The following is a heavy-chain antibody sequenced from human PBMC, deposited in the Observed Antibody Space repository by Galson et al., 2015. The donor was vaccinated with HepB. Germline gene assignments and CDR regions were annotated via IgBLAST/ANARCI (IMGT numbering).Heavy chain of an antibody. CDR3: AKDIAAGGRWADYFDS. V-gene: IGHV3-23*01. J-gene: IGHJ4*02. CDR2: INDSGGST. Sequence: SLRLSCAASGFTFSSYAMSWVRQAPGKGLEWVSNINDSGGSTYYADSVKGRFTISRDNSKNTLYLQMNSLRAVDTAIYYCAKDIAAGGRWADYFDSWGQGTLVTVSS. D-gene: IGHD6-13*01. CDR1: GFTFSSYA.